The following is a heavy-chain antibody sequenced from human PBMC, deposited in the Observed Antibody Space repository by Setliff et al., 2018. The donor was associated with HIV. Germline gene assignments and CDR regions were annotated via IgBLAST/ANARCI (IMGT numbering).Heavy chain of an antibody. Sequence: SETLSLTCAVYGGSFSGYDRTWIRQPPGKGLEWIGEINDSGSINLSPSLKSRLTISVDTSKNQFFLRLTSVTVADTAVYFCGLLNSRGHGDYRGQGSLVTVSS. J-gene: IGHJ4*02. CDR3: GLLNSRGHGDY. V-gene: IGHV4-34*01. D-gene: IGHD3-22*01. CDR2: INDSGSI. CDR1: GGSFSGYD.